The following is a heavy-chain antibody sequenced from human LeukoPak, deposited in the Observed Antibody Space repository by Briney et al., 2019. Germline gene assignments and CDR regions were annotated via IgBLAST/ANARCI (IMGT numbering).Heavy chain of an antibody. V-gene: IGHV3-30*04. J-gene: IGHJ3*02. CDR3: ARDLRQQLENAFDI. CDR2: ISYDGSNK. D-gene: IGHD6-13*01. CDR1: GFTFSSYA. Sequence: PGGSLRLSCAASGFTFSSYAMHWVRQAPGKGLEWVAVISYDGSNKYYADSVKGRFTISRDNSKNTLYLQMNSLRAEDTAVYYCARDLRQQLENAFDIWGQGTMVTVSS.